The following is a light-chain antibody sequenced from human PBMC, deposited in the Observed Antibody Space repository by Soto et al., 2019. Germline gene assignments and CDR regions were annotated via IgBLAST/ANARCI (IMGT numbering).Light chain of an antibody. CDR2: DAS. V-gene: IGKV3-20*01. CDR1: QSVSSY. Sequence: EIVLTHSPATLSLSPWERATLSCRASQSVSSYLAWYQQKPGQAPRLLIYDASNRATGIPARFSGSGSGTDFTLTISRLEPEDFAVYYCQQYGSSPPITLGQGTRLEIK. J-gene: IGKJ5*01. CDR3: QQYGSSPPIT.